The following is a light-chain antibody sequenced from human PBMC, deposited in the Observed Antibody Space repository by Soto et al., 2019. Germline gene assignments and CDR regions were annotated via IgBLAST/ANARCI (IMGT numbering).Light chain of an antibody. Sequence: QSALTQPASVSGSPGQSITISCTGTSSDIGAYNYVSWYQHRPGTAPKLIIYDVRNRPSGISPRFSGSKSGNAASLTISGLQAEDEADYLCSSFTSSSTLLFGVGTKLTVL. V-gene: IGLV2-14*01. CDR3: SSFTSSSTLL. CDR2: DVR. CDR1: SSDIGAYNY. J-gene: IGLJ2*01.